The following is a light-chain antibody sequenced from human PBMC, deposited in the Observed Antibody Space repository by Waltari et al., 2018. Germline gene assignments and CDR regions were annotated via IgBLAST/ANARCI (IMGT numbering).Light chain of an antibody. CDR3: QQSHSAPLA. Sequence: DIQMTQSPSSLSASVGDRLPITCRASRAITNYVNWYQQRPGLAPKLLIYAASTLQGGVPTRFSGSGSGTDFTLTISSLQIEDFATYYCQQSHSAPLAFGGGTRLEI. V-gene: IGKV1-39*01. CDR1: RAITNY. CDR2: AAS. J-gene: IGKJ4*01.